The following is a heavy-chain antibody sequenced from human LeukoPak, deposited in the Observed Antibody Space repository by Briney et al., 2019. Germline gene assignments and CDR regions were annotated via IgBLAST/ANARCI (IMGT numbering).Heavy chain of an antibody. D-gene: IGHD3-16*01. CDR2: INPDGSGK. J-gene: IGHJ4*02. CDR1: GFTLSTYW. V-gene: IGHV3-7*01. Sequence: GGSLRVSCEASGFTLSTYWMNWVRQVPGKGLDWVANINPDGSGKRYVDSVKGRFTIARDNVDNSLSLQMNSLRAEDTAVCYCASWGAGGNSWGQGTLVTVSS. CDR3: ASWGAGGNS.